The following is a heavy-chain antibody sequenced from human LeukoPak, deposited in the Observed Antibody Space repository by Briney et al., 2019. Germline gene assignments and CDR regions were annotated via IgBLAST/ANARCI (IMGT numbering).Heavy chain of an antibody. CDR3: ARAGGSGSYYNGGIRFDP. CDR1: GGTFSSYA. CDR2: IIPIFGTA. Sequence: SVTVSCKASGGTFSSYAISWVRQAPGQGLEWMGGIIPIFGTANYAQKFQGRVTITADESTSTAYMELSSLRSEDTAVYYCARAGGSGSYYNGGIRFDPWGQGTLVTVSS. J-gene: IGHJ5*02. D-gene: IGHD3-10*01. V-gene: IGHV1-69*01.